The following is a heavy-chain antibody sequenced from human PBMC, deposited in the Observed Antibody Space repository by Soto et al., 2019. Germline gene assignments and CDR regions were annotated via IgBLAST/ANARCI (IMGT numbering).Heavy chain of an antibody. V-gene: IGHV1-69*13. J-gene: IGHJ6*02. Sequence: SVKVSCKASGGTFSSYAISWVRQAPGQGLEWMGGIIPIFGTANYAQKFQGRVTITADESTSTAYMELSSLRSEDTAVYYCAKGGDIVVVPAAWARSYYGMDVWGQGTTVTVYS. D-gene: IGHD2-2*01. CDR3: AKGGDIVVVPAAWARSYYGMDV. CDR1: GGTFSSYA. CDR2: IIPIFGTA.